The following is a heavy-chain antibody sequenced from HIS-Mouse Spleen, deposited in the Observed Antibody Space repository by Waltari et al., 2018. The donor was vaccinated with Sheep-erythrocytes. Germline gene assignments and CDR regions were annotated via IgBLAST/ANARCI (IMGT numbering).Heavy chain of an antibody. Sequence: EVQLLESGGGLVQPGGSLRLSCAASGFPFSSYAMSWVRQAPGKGLEWVSAISGSGGSTYYADSVKGRFTISRDNSKNTLYLQMNSLRAEDTAVYYCAKGEYDFWSGSDYWGQGTLVTVSS. D-gene: IGHD3-3*01. CDR2: ISGSGGST. CDR3: AKGEYDFWSGSDY. V-gene: IGHV3-23*01. CDR1: GFPFSSYA. J-gene: IGHJ4*02.